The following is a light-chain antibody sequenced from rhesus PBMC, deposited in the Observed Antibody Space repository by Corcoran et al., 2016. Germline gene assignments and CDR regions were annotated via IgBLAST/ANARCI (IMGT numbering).Light chain of an antibody. V-gene: IGKV3-24*04. CDR3: QHGTNLST. Sequence: ETVVTQSPDTLALSPGERAILSCRASQSVGSYSAWYQQKPGQAPRLLIYGASSRATGIPDRFSGSGSGTDFPLPISSLEPEDVGIYYCQHGTNLSTFGPGTKLDIQ. CDR2: GAS. CDR1: QSVGSY. J-gene: IGKJ3*01.